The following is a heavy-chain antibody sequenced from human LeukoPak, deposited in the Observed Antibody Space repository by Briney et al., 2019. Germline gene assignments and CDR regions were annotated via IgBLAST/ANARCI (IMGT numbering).Heavy chain of an antibody. V-gene: IGHV4-59*01. Sequence: SETLSLTCPVSGGSISSYYWRWSRQPPGKGLEWIGYIYYSGSTNYNPSLKSRVTISVDTSKNQFSLKLSSVTAADTAVYYCARGERFGGTRDEYYYGMHVWGQGTTVTVSS. CDR3: ARGERFGGTRDEYYYGMHV. CDR2: IYYSGST. J-gene: IGHJ6*02. CDR1: GGSISSYY. D-gene: IGHD3-3*01.